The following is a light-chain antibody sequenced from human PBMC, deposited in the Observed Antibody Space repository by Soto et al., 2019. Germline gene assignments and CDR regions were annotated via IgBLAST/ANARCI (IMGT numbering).Light chain of an antibody. Sequence: QSALTQPASVSGSPGQSITISCTGTSSDVGGYKYVSWYQQHSGKAPKLMIYDISNRPSGVSDRFSASKSGNTASLTISGLQAEDEADYYCSSYTSSGARVFGGGTKVTVL. CDR1: SSDVGGYKY. J-gene: IGLJ2*01. CDR2: DIS. V-gene: IGLV2-14*01. CDR3: SSYTSSGARV.